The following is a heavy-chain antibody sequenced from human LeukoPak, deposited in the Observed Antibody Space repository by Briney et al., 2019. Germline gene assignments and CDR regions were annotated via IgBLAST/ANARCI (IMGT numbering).Heavy chain of an antibody. V-gene: IGHV3-21*01. CDR2: ISSSSSYI. Sequence: GGSLRLSCAASGFTFSSYTMNWVRQAPGKGLEWVSSISSSSSYIHYADSVKGRFTISRDNAKNSLYLQMNSLRAENTAVYYCARGNHEYSSGWYKHWGQGTLVTVSS. D-gene: IGHD6-19*01. CDR1: GFTFSSYT. CDR3: ARGNHEYSSGWYKH. J-gene: IGHJ1*01.